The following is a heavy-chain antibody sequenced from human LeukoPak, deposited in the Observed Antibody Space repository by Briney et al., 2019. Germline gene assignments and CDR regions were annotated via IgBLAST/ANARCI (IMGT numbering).Heavy chain of an antibody. CDR3: ASTRIKRGYYYYMDV. CDR1: GGSISSSSYY. V-gene: IGHV4-39*01. Sequence: PSQTLSLTCIVSGGSISSSSYYWGWIRQPPGKGLEWIGSIYYSGSTYYNPSLKSRVTISVETSKNQFSLKLSSVTAADTAVYYCASTRIKRGYYYYMDVWGKGTTVTVSS. CDR2: IYYSGST. D-gene: IGHD3-10*01. J-gene: IGHJ6*03.